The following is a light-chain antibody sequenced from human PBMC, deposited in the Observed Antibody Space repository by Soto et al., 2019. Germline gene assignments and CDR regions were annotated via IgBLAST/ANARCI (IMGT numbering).Light chain of an antibody. V-gene: IGKV3-20*01. Sequence: EIVLTQSPGTLSLSPGERATLSCRASQSVSSSYLAWHQQKPGQAPRLLIYGASSRATGIPDRFSGSGSGTDFTLNISRLEPEDFAVYYCQQYGSSGYTFGQGTKLEIK. CDR1: QSVSSSY. CDR3: QQYGSSGYT. CDR2: GAS. J-gene: IGKJ2*01.